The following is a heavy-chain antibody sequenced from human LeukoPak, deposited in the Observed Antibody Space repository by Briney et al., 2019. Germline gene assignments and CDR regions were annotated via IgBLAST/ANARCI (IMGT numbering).Heavy chain of an antibody. J-gene: IGHJ4*02. CDR1: GGSISSSSYY. D-gene: IGHD3-22*01. CDR3: ARMAAGGSSGYYSTDY. CDR2: IYYSGST. Sequence: SETLSLTCTVSGGSISSSSYYWGWIRQPPGKGLEWIGSIYYSGSTYYNPSLKSRVTISVDTSKNQFSLKLSSVTAADTAVYYCARMAAGGSSGYYSTDYWGQGTLVTVSS. V-gene: IGHV4-39*07.